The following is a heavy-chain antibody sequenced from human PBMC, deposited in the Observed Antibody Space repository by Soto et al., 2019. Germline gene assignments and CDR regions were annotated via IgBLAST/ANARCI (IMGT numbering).Heavy chain of an antibody. CDR3: AREGDSGSYITD. D-gene: IGHD1-26*01. V-gene: IGHV3-48*02. CDR1: GFTFITYS. J-gene: IGHJ4*02. Sequence: GGSLRLSCAASGFTFITYSMNWVRQAPGKGLEWISNIGSYSSAMSYADSVKGRFTISRDNANNFLYLQMNSLRDDDTALYYCAREGDSGSYITDWGQGTLVTVSS. CDR2: IGSYSSAM.